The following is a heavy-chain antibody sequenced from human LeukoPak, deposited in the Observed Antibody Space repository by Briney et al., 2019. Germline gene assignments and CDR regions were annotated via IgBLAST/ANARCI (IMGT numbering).Heavy chain of an antibody. J-gene: IGHJ4*02. D-gene: IGHD1-26*01. CDR3: ARLGSYSHYYFDY. CDR1: GGSISSNRYY. Sequence: PSETLSLTCTVSGGSISSNRYYWGWIRQPPGKGLEWIGSIYYTGSTYYNPSLKSRVTISVDTSKNQFSLKLSSVTAADTAVYYCARLGSYSHYYFDYWGQGTLVTVSS. V-gene: IGHV4-39*07. CDR2: IYYTGST.